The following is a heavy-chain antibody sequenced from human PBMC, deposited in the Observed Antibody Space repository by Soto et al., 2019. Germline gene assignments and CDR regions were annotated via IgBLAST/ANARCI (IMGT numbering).Heavy chain of an antibody. Sequence: VQLLESGGVLVQPGGSLRLSCAASGFTFSSYAMSWVRQAPGKGLEWVSVISGVDGSTYYAESVKGRFTISRDNSKKTLYLLMNSLRAEDTAVYYCAKDDAGYHSYPDQWGQGTLVTVSS. CDR3: AKDDAGYHSYPDQ. J-gene: IGHJ4*02. D-gene: IGHD3-22*01. CDR2: ISGVDGST. CDR1: GFTFSSYA. V-gene: IGHV3-23*01.